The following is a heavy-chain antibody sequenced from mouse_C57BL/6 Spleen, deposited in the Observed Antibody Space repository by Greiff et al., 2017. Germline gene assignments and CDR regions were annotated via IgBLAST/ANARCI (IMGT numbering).Heavy chain of an antibody. D-gene: IGHD1-1*01. V-gene: IGHV1-18*01. J-gene: IGHJ4*01. CDR2: INPNNGGT. CDR1: GYTFTDYN. CDR3: ARRPSSYYYGTAYYAMDY. Sequence: EVQLQQSGPELVKPGASVKIPCKASGYTFTDYNMDWVKQSHGKSLEWIGDINPNNGGTIYNQKFKGKATLTVDKSSSTAYMELRSLTSEDTAVYYCARRPSSYYYGTAYYAMDYWGQGTSVTVSS.